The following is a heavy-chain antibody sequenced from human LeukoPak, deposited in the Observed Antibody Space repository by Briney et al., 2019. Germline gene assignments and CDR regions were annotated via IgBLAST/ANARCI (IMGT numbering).Heavy chain of an antibody. D-gene: IGHD2-2*01. CDR3: ARGYCSSTSCYSPTYYYGMDV. CDR1: TXXD. V-gene: IGHV1-8*01. Sequence: TXXDXXXVXXATGQXLEWMGWMNPNRGNTGYAQKFQGRVTMTRNTSISTAYMELSSLRSEDTAVYYCARGYCSSTSCYSPTYYYGMDVWGQGTTVTVSS. J-gene: IGHJ6*02. CDR2: MNPNRGNT.